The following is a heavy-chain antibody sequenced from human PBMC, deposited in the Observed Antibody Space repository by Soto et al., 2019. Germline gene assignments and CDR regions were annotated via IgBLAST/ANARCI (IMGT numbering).Heavy chain of an antibody. CDR2: NIPILGET. CDR3: ARGLGGRMDD. D-gene: IGHD3-16*01. CDR1: GTIFSSYT. J-gene: IGHJ6*02. Sequence: QVQLVQSGAEVKKPGSSVRVSCKASGTIFSSYTISWVRQAPGQGLEWMGRNIPILGETNSAQKFQGRVTLTAYKSTNTAYMELNSLRLEDTAVYYCARGLGGRMDDWGQGTTVTVSS. V-gene: IGHV1-69*08.